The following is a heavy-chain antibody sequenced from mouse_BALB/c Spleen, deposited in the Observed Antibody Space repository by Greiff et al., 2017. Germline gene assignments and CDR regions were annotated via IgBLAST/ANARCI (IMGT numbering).Heavy chain of an antibody. CDR1: GFTFSSYG. D-gene: IGHD2-2*01. CDR3: ARDRGWLPHFDY. CDR2: INSNGGST. V-gene: IGHV5-6-3*01. Sequence: EVMLVESGGGLVQPGGSLKLSCAASGFTFSSYGMSWVRQTPDKRLELVATINSNGGSTYYPDSVKGRFTISRDNAKNTLYLQMSSLKSEDTAMYYCARDRGWLPHFDYWGQGTTLTVSS. J-gene: IGHJ2*01.